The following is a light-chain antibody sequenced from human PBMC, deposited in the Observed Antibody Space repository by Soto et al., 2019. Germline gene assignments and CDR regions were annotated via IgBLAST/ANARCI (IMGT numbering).Light chain of an antibody. CDR2: DDS. CDR1: NIGSKS. Sequence: SYELTQPPSVSVAPGQTAKITCGGNNIGSKSVHWYQQKPGQAPALVVYDDSVRPSGIPERFSGSNSGNTATLTIRRVEAGDEADYYCQVWDSTSDHVVFGGGTKLTVL. V-gene: IGLV3-21*02. CDR3: QVWDSTSDHVV. J-gene: IGLJ2*01.